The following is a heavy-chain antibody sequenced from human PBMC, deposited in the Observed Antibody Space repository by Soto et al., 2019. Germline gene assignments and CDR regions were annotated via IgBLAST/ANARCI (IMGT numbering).Heavy chain of an antibody. D-gene: IGHD3-3*01. J-gene: IGHJ4*02. V-gene: IGHV3-15*07. CDR3: TTSISGLVTGH. Sequence: EVQLVESGGGLVKPGGSLRLSCAASGFTFSNAWMNWVRQAPGKGLEWVGRIRSNADGGTAEYAAPVKGRFTFSRDDSQNTLFLQMNSLKTEDTAVYFCTTSISGLVTGHWGQGTLGTASS. CDR2: IRSNADGGTA. CDR1: GFTFSNAW.